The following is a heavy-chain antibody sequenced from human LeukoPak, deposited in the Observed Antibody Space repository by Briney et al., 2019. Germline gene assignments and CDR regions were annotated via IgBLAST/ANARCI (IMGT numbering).Heavy chain of an antibody. V-gene: IGHV4-61*02. Sequence: SQTLSLTCTVSGGSISSGSYYWSWIRQPAGKGLEWIGRIYTSGSTNYNPSLKSRVTISVDTSNNQFSLKLSSVTAADTAVYYCARRAPSPYSSSSFYYYYYMDVWGKGTTVTVSS. CDR2: IYTSGST. J-gene: IGHJ6*03. CDR1: GGSISSGSYY. CDR3: ARRAPSPYSSSSFYYYYYMDV. D-gene: IGHD6-6*01.